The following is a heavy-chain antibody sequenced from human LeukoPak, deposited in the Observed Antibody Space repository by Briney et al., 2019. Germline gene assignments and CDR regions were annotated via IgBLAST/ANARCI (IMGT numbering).Heavy chain of an antibody. CDR1: GGSISSYY. D-gene: IGHD5-18*01. CDR3: ARDRDTAMGSSYYYGMDV. CDR2: IYYSGST. J-gene: IGHJ6*02. V-gene: IGHV4-59*01. Sequence: PSETLSLTCTVSGGSISSYYWSWLRQPPGKGLEWIGYIYYSGSTNYNPSLKSRVTISVDTSKSQFSLKLTSVTAADTAVYYCARDRDTAMGSSYYYGMDVWGQGATVTVSS.